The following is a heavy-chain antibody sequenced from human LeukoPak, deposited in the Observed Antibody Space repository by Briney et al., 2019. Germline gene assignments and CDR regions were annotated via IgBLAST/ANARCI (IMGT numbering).Heavy chain of an antibody. CDR2: IYSDGTT. D-gene: IGHD5-18*01. CDR3: ARDAGYGYDRFDY. J-gene: IGHJ4*02. V-gene: IGHV3-53*01. CDR1: GFSISSHN. Sequence: GGSLRLSCGASGFSISSHNMNWVRQAPGQGLEWVSVIYSDGTTDYADSVKGRFTLSRDDAENTLDLQMNTLRAEDTAVYYCARDAGYGYDRFDYWGQGTQVTVSS.